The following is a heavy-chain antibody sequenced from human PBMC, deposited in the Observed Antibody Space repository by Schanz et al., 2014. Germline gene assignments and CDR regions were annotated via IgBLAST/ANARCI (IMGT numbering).Heavy chain of an antibody. Sequence: QIQLVQSGPEVKKPGATVKVSCKASGYIFINSGISWVRQAPGQGLEWMGWISVYNHNKEYDQKFQGRVSTTTDTSTSTAYMALTDLRSDDTAVCYCARDRRFFYRDDLYYFDSWGQGTLVTVSS. D-gene: IGHD3-3*01. CDR1: GYIFINSG. CDR3: ARDRRFFYRDDLYYFDS. J-gene: IGHJ4*02. CDR2: ISVYNHNK. V-gene: IGHV1-18*01.